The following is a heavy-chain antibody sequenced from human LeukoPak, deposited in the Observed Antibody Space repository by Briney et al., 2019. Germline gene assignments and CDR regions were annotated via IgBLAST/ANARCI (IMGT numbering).Heavy chain of an antibody. D-gene: IGHD5-18*01. CDR1: GGSFSGYY. J-gene: IGHJ4*02. V-gene: IGHV4-34*01. CDR2: INHSGST. Sequence: PSETLSLTCAVYGGSFSGYYWSWIRQPPGKGLEWIGEINHSGSTNCNPSLKSRVTISVDTSKNQFSLKLSSVTAADTAVYYCARGAGYSYAAPLYFDYWGQGTLVTVSS. CDR3: ARGAGYSYAAPLYFDY.